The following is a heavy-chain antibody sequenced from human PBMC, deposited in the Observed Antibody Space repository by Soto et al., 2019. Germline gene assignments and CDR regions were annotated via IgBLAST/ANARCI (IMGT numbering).Heavy chain of an antibody. V-gene: IGHV4-34*01. CDR3: ARGLKGRLPAAMIRLQSGNWFDP. D-gene: IGHD2-2*01. Sequence: SETLSLTCAVYGGSFSGYYWSWIRQPPGKGLEWIGEINHSGSTNYNPSLKSRVTISVDTSKNQFSLKLGSVTAADTAVYYCARGLKGRLPAAMIRLQSGNWFDPWGQGTLVTVSS. CDR2: INHSGST. J-gene: IGHJ5*02. CDR1: GGSFSGYY.